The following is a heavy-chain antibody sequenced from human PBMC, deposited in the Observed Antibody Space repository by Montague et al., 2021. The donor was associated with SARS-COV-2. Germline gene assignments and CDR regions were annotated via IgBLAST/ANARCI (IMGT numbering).Heavy chain of an antibody. Sequence: SETLSPTCTVSGGSISSYYWSWIRQPPGKGLEWIGYIYYSGSTNYNPSLKSRVTISVDMSKNQFSLKLSSVTAADTAVYYCARGSGWMGNALDIWGQGTMVTVSS. CDR3: ARGSGWMGNALDI. J-gene: IGHJ3*02. V-gene: IGHV4-59*01. D-gene: IGHD6-19*01. CDR2: IYYSGST. CDR1: GGSISSYY.